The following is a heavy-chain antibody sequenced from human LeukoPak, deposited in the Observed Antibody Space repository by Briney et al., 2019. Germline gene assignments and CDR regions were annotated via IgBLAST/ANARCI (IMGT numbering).Heavy chain of an antibody. CDR3: ARFQAGRPMDS. Sequence: GGSLRLSCAASGFTFTNYAMTWVRQAPGKGLEWVSTIGNGGAATFYADSVKGRFTISRDNSKNTLYLQMNSLRAEDTAVYYCARFQAGRPMDSWGQGTLVTVSS. V-gene: IGHV3-23*01. J-gene: IGHJ4*02. D-gene: IGHD6-19*01. CDR2: IGNGGAAT. CDR1: GFTFTNYA.